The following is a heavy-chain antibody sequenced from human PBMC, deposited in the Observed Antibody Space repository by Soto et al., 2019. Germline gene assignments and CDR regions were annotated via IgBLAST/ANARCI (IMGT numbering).Heavy chain of an antibody. Sequence: GGSLRLSCAASGFTFSSYAMSWVRQAPGKGLEWVSAISGSGGSTYYADSVKGRFTISRDNSKNTLYLQMNSLRAEDTAVYYCAKGPYDSSGYYVRVDNDYWGQGTLVTVSS. CDR2: ISGSGGST. J-gene: IGHJ4*02. CDR1: GFTFSSYA. CDR3: AKGPYDSSGYYVRVDNDY. D-gene: IGHD3-22*01. V-gene: IGHV3-23*01.